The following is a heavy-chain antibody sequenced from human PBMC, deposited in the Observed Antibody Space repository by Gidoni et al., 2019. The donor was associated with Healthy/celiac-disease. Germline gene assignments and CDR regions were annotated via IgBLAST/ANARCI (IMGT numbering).Heavy chain of an antibody. V-gene: IGHV3-74*01. CDR3: ARQGGNDAFDI. Sequence: EVQLVESGGGLVQPGGSLRLACAASGFTFSSYWMHWVRQAPGKGLVWVSRINSDGSSTNYADSVKGRFTISRDNAKNTLYLQMNSLRAEDTAVYYCARQGGNDAFDIWGQGTMVTVSS. CDR2: INSDGSST. CDR1: GFTFSSYW. J-gene: IGHJ3*02. D-gene: IGHD2-15*01.